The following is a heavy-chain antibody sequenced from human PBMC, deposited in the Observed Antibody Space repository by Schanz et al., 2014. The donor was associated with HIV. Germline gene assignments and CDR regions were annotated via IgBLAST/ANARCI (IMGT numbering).Heavy chain of an antibody. CDR1: GLTLSSYG. Sequence: EVQLLESGGGLVQPGGSLRLSCAASGLTLSSYGMSWVRQAPGKGLEWVTSISGGSGSTFYADSVKGRFTISRVNSKNTLYLQMNSLRAEDTAVYYCARGGIWEWDQPDFDYWGQGTLVTVSS. CDR3: ARGGIWEWDQPDFDY. D-gene: IGHD2-15*01. CDR2: ISGGSGST. V-gene: IGHV3-23*01. J-gene: IGHJ4*02.